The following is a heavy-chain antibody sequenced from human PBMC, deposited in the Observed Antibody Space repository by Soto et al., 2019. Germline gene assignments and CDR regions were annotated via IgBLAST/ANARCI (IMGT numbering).Heavy chain of an antibody. CDR1: GYTFTSYY. J-gene: IGHJ4*02. D-gene: IGHD5-18*01. Sequence: ASVKVSCKASGYTFTSYYMHWVRQAPGQGLDWMGMINSSGGFTTYAQKFQGRVTMTRDTSTNTIYMELSSLRSEDTAVYYCARPQASGYIYGFPYWGQGTLVTVSS. CDR3: ARPQASGYIYGFPY. V-gene: IGHV1-46*01. CDR2: INSSGGFT.